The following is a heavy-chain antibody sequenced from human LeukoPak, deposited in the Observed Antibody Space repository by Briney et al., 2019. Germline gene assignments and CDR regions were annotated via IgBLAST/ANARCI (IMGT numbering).Heavy chain of an antibody. Sequence: ASVKVSCKASGYTFTSYDINWVRQATGQGLEWMGWINPNSGGTNYAQKFQGRVTMTRDTSISTAYMELSRLRSDDTAVYYCARARANLYDYWGQGTLVTVSS. CDR1: GYTFTSYD. J-gene: IGHJ4*02. CDR3: ARARANLYDY. D-gene: IGHD3-16*01. V-gene: IGHV1-2*02. CDR2: INPNSGGT.